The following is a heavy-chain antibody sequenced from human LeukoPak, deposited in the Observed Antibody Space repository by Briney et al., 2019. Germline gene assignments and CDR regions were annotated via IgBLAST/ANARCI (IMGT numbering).Heavy chain of an antibody. D-gene: IGHD3-16*01. CDR1: GDSMSTSY. Sequence: SETLSLTCTVSGDSMSTSYWSWIRQPLGEGLEWIGYFYHSGTDYNPSLKSRVTISGDMSNNQFPLKLSSVTAADTAIYYCARGWRGDHFDYWGQGTLVSVSS. CDR3: ARGWRGDHFDY. V-gene: IGHV4-59*01. J-gene: IGHJ4*02. CDR2: FYHSGT.